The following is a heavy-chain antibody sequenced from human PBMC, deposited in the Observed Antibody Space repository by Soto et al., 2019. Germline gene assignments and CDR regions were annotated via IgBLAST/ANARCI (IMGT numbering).Heavy chain of an antibody. Sequence: EVQLLESGGGLVQPGGSLRLSCAASAFTFTNYAMSWVRQAPGKGLEWVSAISGSGASTYYADFVKGRFTISRDNSKNPLYLQMNSLRAEDTAVYYWASHLTAGQLGALYYWGQGTLVTVSS. CDR2: ISGSGAST. D-gene: IGHD6-13*01. CDR1: AFTFTNYA. J-gene: IGHJ4*02. CDR3: ASHLTAGQLGALYY. V-gene: IGHV3-23*01.